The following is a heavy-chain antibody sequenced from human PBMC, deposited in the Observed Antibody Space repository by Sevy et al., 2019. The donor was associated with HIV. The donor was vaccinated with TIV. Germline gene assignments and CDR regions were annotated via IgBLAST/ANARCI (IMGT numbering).Heavy chain of an antibody. CDR2: VSYDGINK. V-gene: IGHV3-30*18. Sequence: GGSLRLSCEASGLTFSSCGMHWVRQAPDKGLEWVAVVSYDGINKDYVDSVKGRFTISRDNSENTLYLQMNSLRAEDTAVYFCAKDRGVATGSFYYYGMDVWGQGTTVTVSS. CDR3: AKDRGVATGSFYYYGMDV. D-gene: IGHD5-12*01. J-gene: IGHJ6*02. CDR1: GLTFSSCG.